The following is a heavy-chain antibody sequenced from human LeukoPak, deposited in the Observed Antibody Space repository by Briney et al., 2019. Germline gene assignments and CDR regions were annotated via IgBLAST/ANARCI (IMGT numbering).Heavy chain of an antibody. CDR1: GGSISTYY. D-gene: IGHD6-6*01. CDR2: MYNSGST. J-gene: IGHJ5*02. Sequence: PSETLSLTCTVSGGSISTYYWSWIRQPPGKGLEWIGYMYNSGSTNYNPSLKSRVTISVDTSENQFSLKLTSVTAADTAVYYCARDREYSSSGLVWFDPWGHGILVTVSS. CDR3: ARDREYSSSGLVWFDP. V-gene: IGHV4-4*08.